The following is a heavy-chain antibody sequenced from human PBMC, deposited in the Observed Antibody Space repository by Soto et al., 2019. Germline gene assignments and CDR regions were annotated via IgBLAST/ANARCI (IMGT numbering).Heavy chain of an antibody. D-gene: IGHD1-26*01. CDR1: GGSISSGDYY. J-gene: IGHJ1*01. Sequence: TLSLTCTVSGGSISSGDYYWSWIRQPPGKGLEWIGYIYYSGSTYYNPSLKSRVTISVDTSKNQFSLKLSSVTAADTAVYYCARESNSGSYYARYWGQGTLVTVS. CDR2: IYYSGST. CDR3: ARESNSGSYYARY. V-gene: IGHV4-30-4*01.